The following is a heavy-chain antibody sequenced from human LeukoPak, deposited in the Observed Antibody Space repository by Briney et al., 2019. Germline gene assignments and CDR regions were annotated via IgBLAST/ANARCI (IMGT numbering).Heavy chain of an antibody. V-gene: IGHV3-33*01. Sequence: GGSLRLSCAASGFTFSSYGMHWVRQAPGKGLEWVAVIWYDGSNKYYADSVKGRFTISRDNSKNTLYLQMNSLRAEDTAVYYCAREITMVRGVTRGFDPWGQGTLVTVSS. CDR2: IWYDGSNK. CDR3: AREITMVRGVTRGFDP. D-gene: IGHD3-10*01. CDR1: GFTFSSYG. J-gene: IGHJ5*02.